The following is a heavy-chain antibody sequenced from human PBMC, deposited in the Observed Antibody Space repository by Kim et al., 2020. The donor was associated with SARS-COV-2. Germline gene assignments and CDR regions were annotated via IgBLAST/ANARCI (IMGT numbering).Heavy chain of an antibody. CDR2: IWYDGSNK. D-gene: IGHD3-22*01. Sequence: GGSLRLSCAASGFTFSSYGMHWVRQAPGKGLEWVAVIWYDGSNKYYADSVKGRFTISRDNSKNTLYLQMNSLRAEDTAVYYCARDGGMSGRDASYYYDSSGPLLEDDAFDIWGQGTMVTVSS. CDR3: ARDGGMSGRDASYYYDSSGPLLEDDAFDI. V-gene: IGHV3-33*08. CDR1: GFTFSSYG. J-gene: IGHJ3*02.